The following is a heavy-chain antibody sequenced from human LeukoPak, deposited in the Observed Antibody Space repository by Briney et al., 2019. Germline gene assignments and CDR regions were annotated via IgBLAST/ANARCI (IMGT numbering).Heavy chain of an antibody. Sequence: ASVKVSCKASGYTFTGYYMHWVRQAPGQGLEWMGWINPNSGGTNYAQKFQGRVTITADKSTSTAYMELSSLRPEDTAVYYCARRDSGSYPFDYWGQGTLVTVSS. J-gene: IGHJ4*02. CDR1: GYTFTGYY. D-gene: IGHD1-26*01. V-gene: IGHV1-2*02. CDR2: INPNSGGT. CDR3: ARRDSGSYPFDY.